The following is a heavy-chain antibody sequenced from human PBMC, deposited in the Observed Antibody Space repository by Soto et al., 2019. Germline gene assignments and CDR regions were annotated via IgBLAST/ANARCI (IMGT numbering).Heavy chain of an antibody. V-gene: IGHV1-69*06. CDR1: GGTFSSDG. CDR3: ARERLGVVATISPWFDP. D-gene: IGHD5-12*01. J-gene: IGHJ5*02. CDR2: IIRIFGTT. Sequence: SVKVSCKASGGTFSSDGISWVRQAPGQGLEWMGGIIRIFGTTTYAQKFQDRVTITADKSTSTAYMDLSSLRSGDTAVYYCARERLGVVATISPWFDPWGQGTLVTVSS.